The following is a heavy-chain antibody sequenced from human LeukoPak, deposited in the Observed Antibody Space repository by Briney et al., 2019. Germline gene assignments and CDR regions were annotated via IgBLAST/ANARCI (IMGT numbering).Heavy chain of an antibody. V-gene: IGHV3-20*04. CDR3: ARDQGSSSSWYFDL. D-gene: IGHD6-6*01. CDR1: GFTFDDYG. CDR2: INWNGGST. J-gene: IGHJ2*01. Sequence: PGGSLRLSCAASGFTFDDYGMSWVRQAPGKGMEWVSGINWNGGSTGYADSVKGRFTISRDNAKNSLYLQMNSLRAEVPALYYCARDQGSSSSWYFDLCGRGTLVTVSS.